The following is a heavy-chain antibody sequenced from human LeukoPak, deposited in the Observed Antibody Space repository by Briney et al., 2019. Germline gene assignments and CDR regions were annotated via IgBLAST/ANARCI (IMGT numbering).Heavy chain of an antibody. Sequence: GGPLRLSCAASGFTFSSYAMSWVRQAPGKGLEWASAISDSGGSTHDADSVKGRFTISRDNSKNTLYLQMNSLRAEDTAVYYCAKDTSIGRYCTNGVCSPFDYWGQGTLVTVSS. J-gene: IGHJ4*02. CDR2: ISDSGGST. CDR3: AKDTSIGRYCTNGVCSPFDY. CDR1: GFTFSSYA. D-gene: IGHD2-8*01. V-gene: IGHV3-23*01.